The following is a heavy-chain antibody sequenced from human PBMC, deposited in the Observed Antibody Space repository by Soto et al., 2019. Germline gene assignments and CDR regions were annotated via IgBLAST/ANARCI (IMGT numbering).Heavy chain of an antibody. D-gene: IGHD3-10*01. Sequence: QVTLKESGPVLVKPTETLTLTCTVSGFSLSNARMGVSWIRQPPGKALAWLAHIFSNDEKSYITSLKSRLTITKDTSKSQMVLTRANMDPVDTATYYCARIISYGSGSYYSNWFAPWCQGTLVTVSS. CDR1: GFSLSNARMG. V-gene: IGHV2-26*02. J-gene: IGHJ5*02. CDR2: IFSNDEK. CDR3: ARIISYGSGSYYSNWFAP.